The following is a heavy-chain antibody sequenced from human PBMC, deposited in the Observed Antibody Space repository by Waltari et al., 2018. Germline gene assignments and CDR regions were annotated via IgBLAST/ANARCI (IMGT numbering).Heavy chain of an antibody. CDR2: ISDSGVVT. CDR3: ARHLYSIDYLELDN. V-gene: IGHV3-23*01. D-gene: IGHD3-22*01. Sequence: EGHLLESGGGLVQPGGSLRLSCVASGFTFINYAMSWVRQAPGNGLEWVSGISDSGVVTKYADSVKGRFTVSRDNSKNTLYLQLNSLRAEDTAVYYCARHLYSIDYLELDNWGQGTLVTVSS. J-gene: IGHJ4*02. CDR1: GFTFINYA.